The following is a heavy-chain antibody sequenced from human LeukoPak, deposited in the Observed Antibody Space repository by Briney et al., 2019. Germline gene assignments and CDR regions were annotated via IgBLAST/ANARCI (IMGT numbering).Heavy chain of an antibody. J-gene: IGHJ4*02. CDR2: INPNSGGT. V-gene: IGHV1-2*02. CDR1: GYTFTGYY. D-gene: IGHD3-22*01. CDR3: ARAWLIKKRYDSSGYLAY. Sequence: ASVKVSCKASGYTFTGYYMHWVRQAPGQGLEWMGWINPNSGGTNYAQKFQGRVTMTRDTSISTAYMELSRLRSDDTAVYYRARAWLIKKRYDSSGYLAYWGQGTLVTVSS.